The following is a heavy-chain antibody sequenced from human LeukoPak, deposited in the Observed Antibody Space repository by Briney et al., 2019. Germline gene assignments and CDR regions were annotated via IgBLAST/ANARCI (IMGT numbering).Heavy chain of an antibody. V-gene: IGHV4-59*01. D-gene: IGHD3-16*01. Sequence: SETLSLTCTVSGGSISSYYWSWIRQPPGKGLEWIGYIYYTGSTNYNPSLKGRLTISVDTSKNQFSLKLSSVTAADTAVYYCARDYGITPPVWGQGTLVTASS. CDR3: ARDYGITPPV. CDR2: IYYTGST. CDR1: GGSISSYY. J-gene: IGHJ4*02.